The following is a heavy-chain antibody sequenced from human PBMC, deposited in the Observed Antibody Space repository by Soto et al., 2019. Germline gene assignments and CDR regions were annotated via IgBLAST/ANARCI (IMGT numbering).Heavy chain of an antibody. D-gene: IGHD4-4*01. CDR3: ATQGRTTTEFDF. Sequence: GASVKVSCKASGYSFSTCAIHWVRQAPGQRLEWMGWINAGNGDTKYSEKFQGRVTITGRTSASTAYMDLSSLRSEDTAVYYCATQGRTTTEFDFWGQGTLVTVSS. J-gene: IGHJ4*02. CDR1: GYSFSTCA. CDR2: INAGNGDT. V-gene: IGHV1-3*01.